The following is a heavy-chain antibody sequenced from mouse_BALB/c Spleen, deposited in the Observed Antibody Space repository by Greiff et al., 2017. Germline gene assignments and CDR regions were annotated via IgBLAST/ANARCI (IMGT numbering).Heavy chain of an antibody. J-gene: IGHJ2*01. Sequence: EVKVEESGGGLVKPGGSLKLSCAASGFTFSSYAMSWVRQTPEKRLEWVASISSGGSTYYPDSVKGRFTISRDNARNILYLQMSSLRSEDTAMYYCARGVSNYYGSSPYFDYWGQGTTLTVSS. CDR2: ISSGGST. D-gene: IGHD1-1*01. V-gene: IGHV5-6-5*01. CDR3: ARGVSNYYGSSPYFDY. CDR1: GFTFSSYA.